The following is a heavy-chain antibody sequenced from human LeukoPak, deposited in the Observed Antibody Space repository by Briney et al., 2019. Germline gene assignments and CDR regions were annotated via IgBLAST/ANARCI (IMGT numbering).Heavy chain of an antibody. CDR1: GFTVSSNY. D-gene: IGHD6-19*01. J-gene: IGHJ4*02. V-gene: IGHV4-39*07. Sequence: GSLRLSCAASGFTVSSNYMSWVRQAPGKGLEWIGSIYYSGSTYYNPSLKSRVTISVDTSKNQFSLKLSSVTAADTAVYYCARDVAVAGTGVYWGQGTLVTVSS. CDR2: IYYSGST. CDR3: ARDVAVAGTGVY.